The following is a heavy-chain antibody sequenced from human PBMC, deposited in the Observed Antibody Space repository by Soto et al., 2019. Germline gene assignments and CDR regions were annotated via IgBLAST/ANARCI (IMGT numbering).Heavy chain of an antibody. CDR1: GYTFTSYD. CDR2: MNPNSGNT. V-gene: IGHV1-8*01. D-gene: IGHD3-22*01. J-gene: IGHJ3*02. Sequence: ASGKVSCKASGYTFTSYDINWVRQATGQGIEYLGWMNPNSGNTGYVKKFQGRVTMTRDTSMSTAYMELSSLRSEDTAVYYCARGGIFVSSGYYYCSAYDISGQGTLVIVSS. CDR3: ARGGIFVSSGYYYCSAYDI.